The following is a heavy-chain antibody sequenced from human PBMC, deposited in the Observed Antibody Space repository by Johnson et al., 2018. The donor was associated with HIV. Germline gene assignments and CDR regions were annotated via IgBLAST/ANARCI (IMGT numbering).Heavy chain of an antibody. D-gene: IGHD3-16*01. V-gene: IGHV3-30*14. CDR3: ASSSRASFIMITFGGDAFDI. J-gene: IGHJ3*02. Sequence: QVQLVESGGGVVQPGRSLRLSCAASGFTFSSYAMHWVRQAPGKGLEWVAVISYDGSNKYYADSVKGRFTISRDNSKNTLYLQMNSLRAEDTAVYYCASSSRASFIMITFGGDAFDIWGQGTMVTVSS. CDR1: GFTFSSYA. CDR2: ISYDGSNK.